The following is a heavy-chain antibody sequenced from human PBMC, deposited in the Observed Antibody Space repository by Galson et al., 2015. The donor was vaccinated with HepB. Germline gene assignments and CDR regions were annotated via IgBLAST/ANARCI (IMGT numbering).Heavy chain of an antibody. J-gene: IGHJ4*02. CDR2: LSLDGRNK. CDR3: ARDPVVTAIRIDY. D-gene: IGHD2-21*02. CDR1: GFNFKTYA. V-gene: IGHV3-30*04. Sequence: SLRLSCAASGFNFKTYALHWVRQAPGKGLEWVAVLSLDGRNKFYADSVKGRFTISRDNSNNTLYLQMDSLRVEDTAVYYCARDPVVTAIRIDYWGQGTLVTVSS.